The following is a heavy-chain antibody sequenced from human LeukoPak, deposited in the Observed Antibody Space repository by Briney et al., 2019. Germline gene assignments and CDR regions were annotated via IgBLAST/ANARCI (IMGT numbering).Heavy chain of an antibody. D-gene: IGHD6-13*01. CDR2: ISYDGSNK. V-gene: IGHV3-30*18. J-gene: IGHJ6*04. CDR3: AKDQYSSSWYGGYYYYYYGMDV. Sequence: PGRSLRLSCAASGFTFSSYGMHWVRQAPGKGLEWVAVISYDGSNKYYADSVKGRFTISRDNSKNTLYLQMNSLRAEDTAVYYCAKDQYSSSWYGGYYYYYYGMDVWGKGTTVTVSS. CDR1: GFTFSSYG.